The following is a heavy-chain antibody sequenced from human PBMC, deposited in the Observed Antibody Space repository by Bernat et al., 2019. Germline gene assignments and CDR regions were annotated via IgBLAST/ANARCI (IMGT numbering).Heavy chain of an antibody. V-gene: IGHV3-74*01. D-gene: IGHD3-22*01. CDR3: GKMGDYDSSGFYGCVQH. CDR2: INTDETKT. CDR1: GFTFSSNW. Sequence: EVQLVESGGGLVQPGGSLRLSCAASGFTFSSNWMHWVRQAPGKGLVWVSRINTDETKTDYADSVKGRFTISRDNAKNTVHLHMNSLRVEDTAVYYCGKMGDYDSSGFYGCVQHWGQGTLVSVSS. J-gene: IGHJ1*01.